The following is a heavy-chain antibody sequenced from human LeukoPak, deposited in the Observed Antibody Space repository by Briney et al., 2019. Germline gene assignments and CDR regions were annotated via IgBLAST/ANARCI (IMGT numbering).Heavy chain of an antibody. CDR3: ASVQQAPSAFDI. J-gene: IGHJ3*02. CDR2: INPNSGGT. V-gene: IGHV1-2*02. D-gene: IGHD6-13*01. Sequence: ASVKVSCKASGYTFTSYGISWVRQAPGQGLEWMGWINPNSGGTNYAQKFQGRVTMTRDTSISTAYMELSRLRSDDTAVYYCASVQQAPSAFDIWGQGTMVTVSS. CDR1: GYTFTSYG.